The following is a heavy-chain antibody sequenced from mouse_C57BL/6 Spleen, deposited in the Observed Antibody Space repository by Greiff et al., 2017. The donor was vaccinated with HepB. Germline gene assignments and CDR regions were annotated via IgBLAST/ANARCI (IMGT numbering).Heavy chain of an antibody. J-gene: IGHJ3*01. CDR2: ISSGGSYT. D-gene: IGHD2-3*01. CDR1: GFTFSSYG. CDR3: ASPYERAWFAY. Sequence: EVQGVESGGDLVKPGGSLKLSCAASGFTFSSYGMSWVRQTPDKRLEWVATISSGGSYTYYPDSVKGRFTISRDNAKNTLYLQMSSLKSEDTAMYYCASPYERAWFAYWGQGTLVTVSA. V-gene: IGHV5-6*01.